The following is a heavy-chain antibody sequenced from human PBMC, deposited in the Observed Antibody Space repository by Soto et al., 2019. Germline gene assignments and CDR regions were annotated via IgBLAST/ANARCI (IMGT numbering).Heavy chain of an antibody. CDR1: GYSFTSYW. CDR2: IYPGDSDT. J-gene: IGHJ4*02. V-gene: IGHV5-51*01. Sequence: GESLKISCKGSGYSFTSYWIGWVRQMPGKGLEWMGIIYPGDSDTRYSPSFQGQVTISADKSISTAYLQWSSLKASDTAMYYCATTLGYCSGGSCYKIFDYWGQGTLVTVSS. CDR3: ATTLGYCSGGSCYKIFDY. D-gene: IGHD2-15*01.